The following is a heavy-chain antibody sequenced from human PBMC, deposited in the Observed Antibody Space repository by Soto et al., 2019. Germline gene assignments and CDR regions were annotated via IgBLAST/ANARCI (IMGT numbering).Heavy chain of an antibody. V-gene: IGHV4-34*01. CDR3: ARGILKVTEPKRGFDP. D-gene: IGHD2-21*02. J-gene: IGHJ5*02. CDR2: INHSGST. CDR1: GGSFSGYY. Sequence: SETLSLTCAVYGGSFSGYYWSWIRQPPGKGLEWIGEINHSGSTNYNPSLKSRVTISVDTSKNQFSLKLSSVTAADTAVYYCARGILKVTEPKRGFDPWGQGTLVTVSS.